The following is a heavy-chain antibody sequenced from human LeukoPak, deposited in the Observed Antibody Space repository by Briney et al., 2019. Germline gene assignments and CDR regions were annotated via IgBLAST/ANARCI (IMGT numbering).Heavy chain of an antibody. CDR1: GFTFSSYW. Sequence: GGSLRLSCAASGFTFSSYWMSWVRQAPGKGLEWVSNIKQDGSEKYYVDSVKGRFTISRDNAKNSLYLQMNSLRAEDTAVYYCARDNTYDYYYYMDVWGKGTTVTVSS. CDR2: IKQDGSEK. CDR3: ARDNTYDYYYYMDV. J-gene: IGHJ6*03. V-gene: IGHV3-7*01.